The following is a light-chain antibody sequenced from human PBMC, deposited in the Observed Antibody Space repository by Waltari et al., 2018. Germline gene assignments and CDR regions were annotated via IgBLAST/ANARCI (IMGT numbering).Light chain of an antibody. J-gene: IGKJ3*01. CDR1: QNNRNY. V-gene: IGKV1-39*01. CDR2: AAS. CDR3: QQSHSSPLFT. Sequence: DIQMTQSPSSLSASVGDRVTITCRASQNNRNYLNWYQQKPGKAPNLLIYAASSLQSGVPSRFSGSGSGTDFTLTISSLQPEDFATYYCQQSHSSPLFTFGPGTKV.